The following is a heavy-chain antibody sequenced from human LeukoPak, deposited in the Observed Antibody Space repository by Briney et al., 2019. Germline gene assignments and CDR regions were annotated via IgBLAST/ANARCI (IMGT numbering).Heavy chain of an antibody. CDR1: GGSISSSSYY. D-gene: IGHD1-7*01. Sequence: SETLSLTCTVSGGSISSSSYYWGWIRQPPGKGLEWIGSIYYSGSTYYNPSLKSRVTISVDTSKNQFSLKLSSVTAADTAVYYCARLITGTTTAFDIWGQGTMVTVSS. CDR3: ARLITGTTTAFDI. V-gene: IGHV4-39*07. CDR2: IYYSGST. J-gene: IGHJ3*02.